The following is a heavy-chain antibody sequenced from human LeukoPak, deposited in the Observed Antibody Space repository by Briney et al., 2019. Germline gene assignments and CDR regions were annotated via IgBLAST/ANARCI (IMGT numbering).Heavy chain of an antibody. J-gene: IGHJ6*03. Sequence: GGSLRLSCAASGFTFSSYGMHWVRQAPGKGLEWVAFTRYDGSNKDYADSVKGRFTISRDNSKNTLYLQMSSLRAEDTAVYYCAKTRGYCSGGTCSYMDVWGKGTTVTVSS. CDR2: TRYDGSNK. D-gene: IGHD2-15*01. V-gene: IGHV3-30*02. CDR3: AKTRGYCSGGTCSYMDV. CDR1: GFTFSSYG.